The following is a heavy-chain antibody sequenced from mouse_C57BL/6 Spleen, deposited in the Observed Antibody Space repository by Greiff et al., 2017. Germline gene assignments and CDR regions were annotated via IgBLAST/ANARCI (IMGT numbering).Heavy chain of an antibody. D-gene: IGHD2-1*01. Sequence: QVQLKQSGPGLVQPSQSLSITCTVSGFSLTSYGVHWVRQSPGKGLEWLGVIWSGGSTDYNAAFMSRLSLTKDNSKSQVFFKMNSLQADDTAIYYCSKNMETGCFDDWGQGTTLTVSS. V-gene: IGHV2-5*01. CDR1: GFSLTSYG. CDR3: SKNMETGCFDD. J-gene: IGHJ2*01. CDR2: IWSGGST.